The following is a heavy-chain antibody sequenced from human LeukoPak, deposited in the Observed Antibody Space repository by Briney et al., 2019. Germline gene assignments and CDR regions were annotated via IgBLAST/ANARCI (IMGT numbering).Heavy chain of an antibody. CDR3: ARVPSPQLGYFDY. V-gene: IGHV3-30-3*01. CDR2: ISYDGSNK. Sequence: GGSLRLSCAASGFTFSSYAMHWVRQAPGKGLEWVAVISYDGSNKYYADSVKGRFTISRDNSKNTLYLQMNSLRAEDTAVYYCARVPSPQLGYFDYWGRGTLVTVSS. CDR1: GFTFSSYA. D-gene: IGHD1-1*01. J-gene: IGHJ4*02.